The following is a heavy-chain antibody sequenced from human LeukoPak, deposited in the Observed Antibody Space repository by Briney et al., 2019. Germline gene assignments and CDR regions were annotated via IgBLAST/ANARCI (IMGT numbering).Heavy chain of an antibody. J-gene: IGHJ6*02. CDR2: IYSGGST. V-gene: IGHV3-66*01. Sequence: PGGSLRLSCAASGFTVSSNYMSWVRQAPGKGLEWVLVIYSGGSTYYADPVKGRFTISRDNSKNTLYLQMNSLRAEDTAVYYCARAPYYDILTGYYQSYYYGMDVWGQGTTVTVSS. CDR1: GFTVSSNY. D-gene: IGHD3-9*01. CDR3: ARAPYYDILTGYYQSYYYGMDV.